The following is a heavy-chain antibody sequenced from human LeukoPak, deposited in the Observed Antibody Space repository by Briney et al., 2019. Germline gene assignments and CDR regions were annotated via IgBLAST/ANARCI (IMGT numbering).Heavy chain of an antibody. CDR1: GFTFSNYW. Sequence: GRSLRLSCAASGFTFSNYWMSWVRQAPGEGLVWVSRINSDGSSRHYADSVKGRFTISRDNAKNTLHLQMTSLRAEDTAVYYCARGGPDSSDYSSLFDYWGRGILVTVSS. J-gene: IGHJ4*02. D-gene: IGHD3-22*01. CDR2: INSDGSSR. V-gene: IGHV3-74*01. CDR3: ARGGPDSSDYSSLFDY.